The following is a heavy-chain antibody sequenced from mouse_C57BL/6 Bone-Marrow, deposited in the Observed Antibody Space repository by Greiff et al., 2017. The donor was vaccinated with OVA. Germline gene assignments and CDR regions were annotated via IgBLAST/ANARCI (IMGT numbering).Heavy chain of an antibody. CDR1: GYTFTSYW. CDR3: DIEYHYYGSGEYYFDV. J-gene: IGHJ2*01. CDR2: IDPSDSYT. D-gene: IGHD1-1*01. Sequence: QVQLQQPGAELVKPGASVKLSCKASGYTFTSYWMQWVKQRPGQGLEWIGGIDPSDSYTNYNQKFKGNATLTVDKSSSTAYMQLSSRTSEDFAFYYCDIEYHYYGSGEYYFDVWGQGTTLTASS. V-gene: IGHV1-50*01.